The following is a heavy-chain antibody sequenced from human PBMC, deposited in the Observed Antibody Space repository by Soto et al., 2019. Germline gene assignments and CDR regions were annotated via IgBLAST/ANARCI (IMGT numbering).Heavy chain of an antibody. V-gene: IGHV1-69*01. Sequence: QVQLVQSGAEVKKPGSSVNVSCRASVGTFSSYAVSWVRQAPGQGLDWMGVILPLLNTPKYVQKFQGRVTITADASVTPAYMELSSLRSEYKAVYYCARESSSPNYYYYGMDVWGQGTTVTVSS. CDR1: VGTFSSYA. CDR2: ILPLLNTP. J-gene: IGHJ6*02. CDR3: ARESSSPNYYYYGMDV. D-gene: IGHD6-6*01.